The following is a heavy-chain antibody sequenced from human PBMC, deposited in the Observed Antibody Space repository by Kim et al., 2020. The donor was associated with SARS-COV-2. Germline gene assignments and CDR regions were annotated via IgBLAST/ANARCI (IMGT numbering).Heavy chain of an antibody. D-gene: IGHD3-3*01. Sequence: SETLSLTCAVYGGSFSGYYWSWIRQPPGKGLEWIGEINHSGSTNYNPSLKSRVTISVDTSKNQFSLKLSSVTAADTAVYYCARGLSRPIRRNDFWSARYYYYGMDVWGQGTTVTVSS. J-gene: IGHJ6*02. CDR1: GGSFSGYY. CDR3: ARGLSRPIRRNDFWSARYYYYGMDV. CDR2: INHSGST. V-gene: IGHV4-34*01.